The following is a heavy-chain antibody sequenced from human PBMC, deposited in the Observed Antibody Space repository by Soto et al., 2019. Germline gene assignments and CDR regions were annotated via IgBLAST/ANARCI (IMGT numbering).Heavy chain of an antibody. V-gene: IGHV3-48*02. CDR2: ISTSGNTK. Sequence: WGSLRLSCAASGFTFVSDTCSCVRHSPVKGLQWVSYISTSGNTKKYADSVMGRFTISRDNAKMSVYLQMNSLRDEDTAVYYCARGMSGYYSSLDYWGQGTKVTVSS. J-gene: IGHJ4*02. D-gene: IGHD3-22*01. CDR1: GFTFVSDT. CDR3: ARGMSGYYSSLDY.